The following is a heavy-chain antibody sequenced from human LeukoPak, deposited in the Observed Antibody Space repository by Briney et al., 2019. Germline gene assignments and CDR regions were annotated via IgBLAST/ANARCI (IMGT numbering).Heavy chain of an antibody. CDR3: ARLDITVSPDGFWVNWFDP. D-gene: IGHD3-3*01. Sequence: SETLSLTCTVSGYSISSGYYWGWIRQPPGKGLEFIATIYPTGSAYYNPSLKSRVTISIDTSKNQIFLRLTSATAADTALYYCARLDITVSPDGFWVNWFDPWGQGTLVTVSS. J-gene: IGHJ5*02. CDR1: GYSISSGYY. CDR2: IYPTGSA. V-gene: IGHV4-38-2*02.